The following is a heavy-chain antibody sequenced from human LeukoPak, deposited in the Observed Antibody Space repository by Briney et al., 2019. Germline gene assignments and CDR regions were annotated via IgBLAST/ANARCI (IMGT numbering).Heavy chain of an antibody. J-gene: IGHJ3*02. Sequence: SETLSLTCTVSGSSISSSSYYWGWVRQPPGKGLEWIGYIYYSGSTNYNPSLKSRVTISVDTSKNQFSLKLSSVTAADTAVYYCARMQQQLPRRSCAFDIWGQGTMVTVSS. D-gene: IGHD6-13*01. CDR1: GSSISSSSYY. CDR2: IYYSGST. V-gene: IGHV4-61*05. CDR3: ARMQQQLPRRSCAFDI.